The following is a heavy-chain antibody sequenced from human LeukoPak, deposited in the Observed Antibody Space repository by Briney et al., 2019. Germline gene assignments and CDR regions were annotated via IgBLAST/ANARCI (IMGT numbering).Heavy chain of an antibody. Sequence: PGGSLRLSCAASGFTFSSYGMHWVRQAPGKGLEWVAVISYDGSNKYYADSVKGRFTISRDNPKNTLYLQMNSLRAEDTAVYYCASDGITIFGVVIIDGPLFYWGQGTLVTVSS. V-gene: IGHV3-30*03. D-gene: IGHD3-3*01. CDR1: GFTFSSYG. CDR2: ISYDGSNK. CDR3: ASDGITIFGVVIIDGPLFY. J-gene: IGHJ4*02.